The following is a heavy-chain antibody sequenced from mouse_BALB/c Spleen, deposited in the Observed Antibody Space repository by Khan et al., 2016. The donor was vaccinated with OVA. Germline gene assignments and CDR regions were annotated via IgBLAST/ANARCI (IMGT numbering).Heavy chain of an antibody. Sequence: EVQLVESGPDLVKPSQSLSLTCTVTGYSITSGYSWHWIRQFPGNKLEWMAYIYFSGSITYNPSFKSRISVTRDTSKNQFFLQLNSVTTEDTATYYCARDGNYMDYWGQGTSVTVSS. J-gene: IGHJ4*01. V-gene: IGHV3-1*02. D-gene: IGHD2-1*01. CDR3: ARDGNYMDY. CDR2: IYFSGSI. CDR1: GYSITSGYS.